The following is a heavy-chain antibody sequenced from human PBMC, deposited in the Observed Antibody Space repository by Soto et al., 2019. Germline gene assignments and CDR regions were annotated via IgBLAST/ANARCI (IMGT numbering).Heavy chain of an antibody. CDR1: GGSISSGGYY. V-gene: IGHV4-31*03. Sequence: SETLSLTCTVSGGSISSGGYYWSWIRQHPGKGLEWIGYIYYSGSTYYNPSLKSRVTISVDTSKNQFSLKLSSVTAADTAVYYCARSSGYSYSFDSWGQGTLVTVSS. CDR2: IYYSGST. D-gene: IGHD5-18*01. J-gene: IGHJ4*02. CDR3: ARSSGYSYSFDS.